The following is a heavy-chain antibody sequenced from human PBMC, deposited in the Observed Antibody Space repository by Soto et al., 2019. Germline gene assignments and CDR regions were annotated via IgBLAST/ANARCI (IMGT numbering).Heavy chain of an antibody. CDR1: GYDFTNYW. D-gene: IGHD6-13*01. J-gene: IGHJ4*03. V-gene: IGHV5-51*01. CDR3: ARFRAPRRQLISMSFHL. CDR2: IYPGDSDI. Sequence: GESLKISCKASGYDFTNYWIAWVRQTPGRGLEWMGMIYPGDSDIGYNPSFRGRVTISADKSITSAFVQWGSLKASDSAIYHCARFRAPRRQLISMSFHLWGLGTLVTVSS.